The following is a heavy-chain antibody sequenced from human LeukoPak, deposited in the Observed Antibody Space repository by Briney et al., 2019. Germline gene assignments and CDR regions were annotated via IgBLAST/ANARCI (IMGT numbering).Heavy chain of an antibody. CDR3: ARVGYCSSTSCFYFDP. Sequence: ASVKVSCKASGYTFTGYYMHWVRQAPGQGLEWTGWINPNSGGTNYAQKFQGRVTMTRDTSISTAYMELSRLRSDDTAVYYCARVGYCSSTSCFYFDPWGQGTLVTVSS. J-gene: IGHJ5*02. CDR1: GYTFTGYY. V-gene: IGHV1-2*02. D-gene: IGHD2-2*01. CDR2: INPNSGGT.